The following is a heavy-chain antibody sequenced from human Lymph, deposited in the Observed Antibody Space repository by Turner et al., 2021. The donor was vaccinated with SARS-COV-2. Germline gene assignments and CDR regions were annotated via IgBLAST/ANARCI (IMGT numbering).Heavy chain of an antibody. CDR3: ARMGSFSWYFAY. CDR1: GFTFSYYG. D-gene: IGHD1-26*01. J-gene: IGHJ4*02. V-gene: IGHV3-7*01. CDR2: IKQDGGDK. Sequence: EVQLVQSGGGVVQAGGWLRLSCAASGFTFSYYGMSGVRQAPGKGMEWVANIKQDGGDKYYVDSMKRRFTISRDNAKNSLFLQMNSLRAEDTAVYYCARMGSFSWYFAYWGQGTLVTVSS.